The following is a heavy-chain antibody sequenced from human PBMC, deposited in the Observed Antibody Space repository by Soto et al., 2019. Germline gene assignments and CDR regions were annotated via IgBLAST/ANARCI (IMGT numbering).Heavy chain of an antibody. Sequence: SETLSLTCSVSGGSISSYYWSWIRQPPGKGLEWIGYISYSGSTKYNPSLKSRVTISVDTSKSQFSLKLSSVTAADTAVYYCAGHSGDFYYGMDVWGQGTTVTVSS. CDR1: GGSISSYY. J-gene: IGHJ6*02. CDR2: ISYSGST. D-gene: IGHD2-8*02. V-gene: IGHV4-59*01. CDR3: AGHSGDFYYGMDV.